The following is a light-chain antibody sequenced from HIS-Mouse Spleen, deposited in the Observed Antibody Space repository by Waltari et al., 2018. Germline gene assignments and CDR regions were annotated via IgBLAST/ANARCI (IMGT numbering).Light chain of an antibody. CDR1: SSDVGGYNY. Sequence: QSALTQPASVSGSPGQSITLSCTGTSSDVGGYNYASWYQQHPGKAPKLMIYEDSNRPSGVSNRFSGSKSGNTASLTISGLQAEDEADYYCSSYTSSSTLWVFGGGTKLTVL. CDR2: EDS. CDR3: SSYTSSSTLWV. V-gene: IGLV2-14*01. J-gene: IGLJ3*02.